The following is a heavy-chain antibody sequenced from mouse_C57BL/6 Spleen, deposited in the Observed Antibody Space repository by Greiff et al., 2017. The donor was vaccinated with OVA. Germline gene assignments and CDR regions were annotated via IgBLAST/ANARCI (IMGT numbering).Heavy chain of an antibody. D-gene: IGHD1-1*01. V-gene: IGHV14-1*01. Sequence: VQLQQSGAELVRPGASVKLSCTASGFNIKDYYMHWVKQRPEQGLEWIGRIDPEDGDTEYAPKFQGKATMTADTSSNTAYLQLSSLTSEDTAVYYCTTGTTVVATDYYAMDYWGQGTSVTVSS. CDR3: TTGTTVVATDYYAMDY. CDR2: IDPEDGDT. J-gene: IGHJ4*01. CDR1: GFNIKDYY.